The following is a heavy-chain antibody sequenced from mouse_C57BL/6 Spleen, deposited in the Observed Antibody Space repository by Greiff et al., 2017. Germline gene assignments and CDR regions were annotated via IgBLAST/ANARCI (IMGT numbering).Heavy chain of an antibody. CDR1: GYTFTSYW. D-gene: IGHD1-1*01. V-gene: IGHV1-69*01. CDR2: IDPSDSYT. J-gene: IGHJ1*03. Sequence: VQLQQSGAELVMPGASVKLSCKASGYTFTSYWMPWVKQRPGQGLEWIGEIDPSDSYTNYNQKFKGKSTMTVDKASSTAYMQLSSLTSEDSAVYYWARGDYYSSGGYFGVRGTWATVTVSS. CDR3: ARGDYYSSGGYFGV.